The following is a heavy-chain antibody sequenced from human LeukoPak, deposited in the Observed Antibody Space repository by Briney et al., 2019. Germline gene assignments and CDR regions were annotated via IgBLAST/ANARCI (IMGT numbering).Heavy chain of an antibody. Sequence: KPSETLSLTCVVSGYSISSGYHWGWIRQRPGKGLEWIGSVYRSGTTYYDPSFKSRATISVDTSKNQISLKVRSVTAADTAMYYCARENWVFDYWGQGILVTVSS. J-gene: IGHJ4*02. CDR1: GYSISSGYH. CDR3: ARENWVFDY. D-gene: IGHD7-27*01. V-gene: IGHV4-38-2*02. CDR2: VYRSGTT.